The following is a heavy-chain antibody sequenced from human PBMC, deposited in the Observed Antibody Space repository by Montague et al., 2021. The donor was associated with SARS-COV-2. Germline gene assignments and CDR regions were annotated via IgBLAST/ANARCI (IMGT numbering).Heavy chain of an antibody. J-gene: IGHJ4*01. CDR3: ARQQGLSGSGVVRLMELDI. CDR2: ISYSVAT. V-gene: IGHV4-59*08. Sequence: SETLSLTCTVSGVSISGRFWSWIRQTPRTGLELIWYISYSVATSSNPSLTIRVTLLVYTAVNQFSLKMRSVTAADTAIYYCARQQGLSGSGVVRLMELDIWGHGALVTVSS. D-gene: IGHD3-3*01. CDR1: GVSISGRF.